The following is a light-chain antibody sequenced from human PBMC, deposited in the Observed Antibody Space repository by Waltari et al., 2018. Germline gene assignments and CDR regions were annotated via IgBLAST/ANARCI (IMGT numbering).Light chain of an antibody. CDR3: ETGGHGTWV. J-gene: IGLJ3*02. CDR2: VNSDGSH. V-gene: IGLV4-69*01. Sequence: QLVLTQSTSAPASLGASVKPPCTLSSVHSTTIIALLHHRPDGGPRYLMKVNSDGSHSKGDDIADRFSGSSSGDERYLTISSLQSEDEADYYCETGGHGTWVFGGGTKLTVL. CDR1: SVHSTTI.